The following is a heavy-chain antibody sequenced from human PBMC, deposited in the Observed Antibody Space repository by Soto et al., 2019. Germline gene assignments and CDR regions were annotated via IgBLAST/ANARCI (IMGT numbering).Heavy chain of an antibody. CDR2: IGTTGDT. J-gene: IGHJ4*02. Sequence: GGSLRLSCSASGFTFSSYDMHWVRQGTGRGLEWVSAIGTTGDTYYAGSVKGRFTISRENAKNSLYLQMNSLRAGDTAIYFCARAIGPTLFDYWGQGTMVTVSS. CDR1: GFTFSSYD. CDR3: ARAIGPTLFDY. V-gene: IGHV3-13*04. D-gene: IGHD3-22*01.